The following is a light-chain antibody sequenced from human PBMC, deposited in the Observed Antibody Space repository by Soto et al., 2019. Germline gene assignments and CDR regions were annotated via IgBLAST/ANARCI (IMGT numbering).Light chain of an antibody. CDR3: SSFTSTFTLV. J-gene: IGLJ1*01. CDR2: DVT. V-gene: IGLV2-14*03. Sequence: QSVLTQPASVSGSPGQSITISCTGTSSDVGAYDYVSWYQQHPGKAPKLLIYDVTTRPSGVSNRFSGSKSGNTASLTISGLETDDEPEYYCSSFTSTFTLVFGTGTKVTVL. CDR1: SSDVGAYDY.